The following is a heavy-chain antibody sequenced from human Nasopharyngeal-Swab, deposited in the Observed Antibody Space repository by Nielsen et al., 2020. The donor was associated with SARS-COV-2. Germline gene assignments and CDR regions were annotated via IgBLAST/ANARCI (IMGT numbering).Heavy chain of an antibody. V-gene: IGHV4-30-4*01. CDR3: ARVGSLDYYGSGSYFKRGPYYYYMDV. D-gene: IGHD3-10*01. J-gene: IGHJ6*03. CDR1: GGSISSGDYY. Sequence: SETLSLTCTVSGGSISSGDYYWSWIRQPPGKGLEWIGYIYYSGSTYYNPSLKSRVTISVDTSKNRFSLKLSSVTAADTAVYYCARVGSLDYYGSGSYFKRGPYYYYMDVWGKGTTVTVSS. CDR2: IYYSGST.